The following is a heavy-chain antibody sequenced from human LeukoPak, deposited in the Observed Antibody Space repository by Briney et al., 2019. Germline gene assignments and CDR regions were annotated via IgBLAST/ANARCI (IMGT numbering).Heavy chain of an antibody. CDR2: INHSGST. Sequence: KPSETLSLTCAVYGGSFSGYYWSWIRQPPGKGLEWIGEINHSGSTNYNPALWSRLTISIDTSKNKFSLQLTSVTAADTGVYFCARVSDIMISFGGAISYFDYWGQGALVTVSS. V-gene: IGHV4-34*01. CDR1: GGSFSGYY. CDR3: ARVSDIMISFGGAISYFDY. J-gene: IGHJ4*02. D-gene: IGHD3-16*02.